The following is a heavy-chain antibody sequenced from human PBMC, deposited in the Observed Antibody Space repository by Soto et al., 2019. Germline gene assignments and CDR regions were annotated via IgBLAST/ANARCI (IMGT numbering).Heavy chain of an antibody. CDR1: GFTFSSYA. CDR2: ISGSGGST. D-gene: IGHD3-22*01. J-gene: IGHJ3*02. V-gene: IGHV3-23*01. Sequence: GGSLRLSCAASGFTFSSYAMSWVRQAPGKGLEWVSAISGSGGSTYYADSVKGRFTISRDNSKNTLYLQMNSLRAEDTAVYYCANVSPYYHSSGPGGAFDIWCQGKMLTV. CDR3: ANVSPYYHSSGPGGAFDI.